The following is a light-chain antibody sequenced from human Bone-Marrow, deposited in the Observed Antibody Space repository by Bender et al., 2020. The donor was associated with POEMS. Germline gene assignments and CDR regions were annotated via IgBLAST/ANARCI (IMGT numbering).Light chain of an antibody. J-gene: IGLJ1*01. CDR3: SSYTSTSTIEV. Sequence: QSALTQPRSVSGSPGQSVTISCTGTSDDVGGYNSVSWYQQHPGKVPKLMIYDISNRPSGVSDRFSGSKSGNMASLTISGLQAEDEAYYYCSSYTSTSTIEVFGTGTKVNVL. CDR1: SDDVGGYNS. V-gene: IGLV2-14*03. CDR2: DIS.